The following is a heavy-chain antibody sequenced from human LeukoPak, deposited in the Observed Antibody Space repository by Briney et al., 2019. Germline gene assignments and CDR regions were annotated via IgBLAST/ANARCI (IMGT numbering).Heavy chain of an antibody. CDR1: GGSISSHC. Sequence: PSETLSLTCTVSGGSISSHCWSWIRQSPERGLEWIAFIYYNGTTRYNPSLRGRVTMSVDTSKNHFSLKLTSVTAAETAVYYCARLLNNDNSGDPDTFDMWGQGTMVTVSS. CDR2: IYYNGTT. CDR3: ARLLNNDNSGDPDTFDM. V-gene: IGHV4-59*11. J-gene: IGHJ3*02. D-gene: IGHD3-22*01.